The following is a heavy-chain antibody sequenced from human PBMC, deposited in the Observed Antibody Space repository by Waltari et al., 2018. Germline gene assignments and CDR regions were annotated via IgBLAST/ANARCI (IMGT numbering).Heavy chain of an antibody. CDR1: GFTCCSYG. J-gene: IGHJ4*02. Sequence: VKLMEAGGGVGGPRGCQRLAGEASGFTCCSYGMQWVRQGPGKGLDWVAFIGYDKNDKYYGGSVKGRFTISRDNSKNMLYVEMNSLRPEDTGLYYCASYTGSPSRPGPPSLWGQGTLVIVSS. D-gene: IGHD1-26*01. V-gene: IGHV3-30*02. CDR3: ASYTGSPSRPGPPSL. CDR2: IGYDKNDK.